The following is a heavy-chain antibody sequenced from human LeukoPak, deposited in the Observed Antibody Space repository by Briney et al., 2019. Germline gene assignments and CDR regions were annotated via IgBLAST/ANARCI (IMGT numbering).Heavy chain of an antibody. J-gene: IGHJ3*02. D-gene: IGHD3-9*01. CDR1: GYTFTGHY. CDR3: ARARPYYDILTGYGGGDAFDI. Sequence: ASVKVSCKASGYTFTGHYMHWVRQAPGQGLEWMGWINPNSGGTNYAQKFQGRVTMTRDTSISTAYMELSRLRSDDTAVYYCARARPYYDILTGYGGGDAFDIWGQGTMVTVSS. V-gene: IGHV1-2*02. CDR2: INPNSGGT.